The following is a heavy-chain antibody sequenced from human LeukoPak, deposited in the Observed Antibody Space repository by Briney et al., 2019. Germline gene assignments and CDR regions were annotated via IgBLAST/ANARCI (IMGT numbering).Heavy chain of an antibody. Sequence: GGSLRLSCAASGFTFSSYSMNWVRQAPGKGLEWVSVIYSGGSTYYADSVKGRFTISRDNSKNTLYLQMNSLRAEDTAVYYCARRLPKPARAFDIWGQGTMVTVSS. CDR1: GFTFSSYS. J-gene: IGHJ3*02. CDR3: ARRLPKPARAFDI. CDR2: IYSGGST. V-gene: IGHV3-53*01.